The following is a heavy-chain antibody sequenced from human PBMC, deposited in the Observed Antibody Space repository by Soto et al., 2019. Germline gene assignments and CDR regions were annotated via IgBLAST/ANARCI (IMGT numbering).Heavy chain of an antibody. CDR3: ARARGLLWFGDY. D-gene: IGHD3-10*01. CDR1: GFTFSSYS. Sequence: EVQLVDSGGGLVKPGGSLRLSCAASGFTFSSYSMIWVRQAPGQGLEWVSSIGSSGNYIYYADSVKGRFTISRDNAKSSLYLQMDSLRAEDTAVYYCARARGLLWFGDYWGQGTLVTVSS. J-gene: IGHJ4*02. CDR2: IGSSGNYI. V-gene: IGHV3-21*03.